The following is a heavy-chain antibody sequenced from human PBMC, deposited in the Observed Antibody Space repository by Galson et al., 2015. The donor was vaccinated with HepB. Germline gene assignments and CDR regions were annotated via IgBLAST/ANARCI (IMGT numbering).Heavy chain of an antibody. J-gene: IGHJ4*02. V-gene: IGHV3-23*01. CDR1: GFTFSSYS. CDR2: ISGSGDTT. CDR3: APLIEGSGPLFDY. Sequence: SLRLSCAASGFTFSSYSMNWVRQAPGKGLEWVSAISGSGDTTYYADSVKGRFTMSRDNSKNTLYLQMSSLRAEDTAVYYCAPLIEGSGPLFDYWGRGSLVTASS.